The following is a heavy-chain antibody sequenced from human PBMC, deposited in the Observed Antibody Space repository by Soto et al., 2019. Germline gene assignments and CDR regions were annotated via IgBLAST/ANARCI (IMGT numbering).Heavy chain of an antibody. CDR1: GYTFTGYY. CDR2: INPNSGGT. CDR3: ARVNGIDFWSGYYSI. Sequence: ASVKVSCKASGYTFTGYYMHWVRQAPGQGLEWMGWINPNSGGTNYAQKFQGRVTMTRDTSISTAYMELSRLRSDDTAVYYCARVNGIDFWSGYYSIWGQGTPVTVSS. V-gene: IGHV1-2*02. J-gene: IGHJ4*02. D-gene: IGHD3-3*01.